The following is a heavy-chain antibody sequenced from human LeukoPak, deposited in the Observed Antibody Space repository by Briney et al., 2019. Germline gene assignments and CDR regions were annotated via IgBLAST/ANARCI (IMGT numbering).Heavy chain of an antibody. V-gene: IGHV3-64*01. CDR1: GFIFSRYG. D-gene: IGHD6-13*01. J-gene: IGHJ6*02. Sequence: GGSLRLSCVASGFIFSRYGMHWVRQAPGKGLEYVSAISNSGGSTYYANSVKGRFTISRDNSKNTLYLQMGSLRGEDMAVYYCARGLITGAAGTYYYYGMDVWGQGTTVTVSS. CDR2: ISNSGGST. CDR3: ARGLITGAAGTYYYYGMDV.